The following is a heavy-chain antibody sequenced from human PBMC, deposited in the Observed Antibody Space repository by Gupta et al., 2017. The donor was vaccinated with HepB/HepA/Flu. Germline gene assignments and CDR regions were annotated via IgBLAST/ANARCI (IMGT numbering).Heavy chain of an antibody. D-gene: IGHD3-3*01. CDR2: INPSGGST. V-gene: IGHV1-46*01. Sequence: QVQLVQSGAEVKKPGASVKVSCKASGYTFTSYYMPWVRQAPGQGLEWMGIINPSGGSTSYAQKFQGRVTMTRDTSTSTVYMELSSLRSEDTAVYYCARDPYDFWSGYYPSYYYMDVWGKGTTVTVSS. CDR1: GYTFTSYY. CDR3: ARDPYDFWSGYYPSYYYMDV. J-gene: IGHJ6*03.